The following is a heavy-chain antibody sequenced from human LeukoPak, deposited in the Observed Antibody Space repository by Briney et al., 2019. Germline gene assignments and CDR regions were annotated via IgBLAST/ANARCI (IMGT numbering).Heavy chain of an antibody. CDR2: IYHSGST. Sequence: SETLSLTCTVSGYSTSSGYYWGWIRQPPGKGLEWIGSIYHSGSTYYNPSLKSRVTISVDTSKNQFSLKLSSVTAADTAVYYCASELVDEYFQHWGQGTLVTVSS. J-gene: IGHJ1*01. CDR3: ASELVDEYFQH. CDR1: GYSTSSGYY. D-gene: IGHD1-26*01. V-gene: IGHV4-38-2*02.